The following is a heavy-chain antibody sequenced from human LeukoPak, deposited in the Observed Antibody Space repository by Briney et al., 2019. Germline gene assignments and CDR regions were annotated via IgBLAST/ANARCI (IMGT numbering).Heavy chain of an antibody. V-gene: IGHV1-8*03. J-gene: IGHJ4*02. Sequence: ASVKVSCKASGYTFTSYDINWVRQTTGQGLEWMGWMNPNSGNTGYAQKFQGRVTITRNTSISTAYMELSSLRSEDTAVYYCARVSLSGWYVYWGQGTLVTVSS. CDR3: ARVSLSGWYVY. CDR2: MNPNSGNT. D-gene: IGHD6-19*01. CDR1: GYTFTSYD.